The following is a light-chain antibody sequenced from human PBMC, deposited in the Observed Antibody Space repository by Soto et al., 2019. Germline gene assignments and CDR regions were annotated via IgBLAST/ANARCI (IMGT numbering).Light chain of an antibody. J-gene: IGKJ3*01. V-gene: IGKV3-20*01. CDR2: GAS. CDR3: QQYGSSPPEEFI. CDR1: QSVSSSY. Sequence: EIVLTQSPGTLSLSPGERATLSCRASQSVSSSYLAWYQQKPGQAPRLLIYGASSRATGIPDRFSGSGSGTDFTLTISRLEPEDFAVYYCQQYGSSPPEEFIFGPGTKVDIK.